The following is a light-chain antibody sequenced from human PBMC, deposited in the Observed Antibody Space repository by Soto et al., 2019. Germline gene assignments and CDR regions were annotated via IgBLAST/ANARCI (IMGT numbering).Light chain of an antibody. CDR2: AAS. J-gene: IGKJ1*01. CDR3: QQSYTTPWT. CDR1: QNINNY. V-gene: IGKV1-39*01. Sequence: DIQMTQSPSSLSASVGDRVTITCRASQNINNYLIWFQHKPGKAPKLLIYAASSLQSGVPSRFSGTGSGTDFTLTISSLQPEDFATYSCQQSYTTPWTLGQGTKVEI.